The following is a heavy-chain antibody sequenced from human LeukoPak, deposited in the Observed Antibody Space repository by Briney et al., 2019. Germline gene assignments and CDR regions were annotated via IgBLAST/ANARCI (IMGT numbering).Heavy chain of an antibody. V-gene: IGHV4-61*02. CDR2: IYTSGST. CDR1: GGSISSGSYY. D-gene: IGHD4-17*01. J-gene: IGHJ2*01. Sequence: SQTLSLTCTVSGGSISSGSYYWGWLRQPAGKGLEWIGRIYTSGSTNYNPSLKSRVTISVDTSKNQFSLKLSSVTAADTAVYYCARDRCAGCWYFDLWGRGTLVTVSS. CDR3: ARDRCAGCWYFDL.